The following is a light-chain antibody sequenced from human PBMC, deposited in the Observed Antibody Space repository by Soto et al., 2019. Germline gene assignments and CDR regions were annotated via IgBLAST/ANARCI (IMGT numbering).Light chain of an antibody. CDR3: QSYDSSLSGVV. V-gene: IGLV1-40*01. J-gene: IGLJ2*01. Sequence: QAVVTQPPSVSGAPGQRVTISCTGSSSNFGAGYDVHWYQQIPGTAPKLLIYANTNRPSGVPDRFSGSKSGTSASLAITGLQAEDEADYCCQSYDSSLSGVVFGGGTKLTVL. CDR2: ANT. CDR1: SSNFGAGYD.